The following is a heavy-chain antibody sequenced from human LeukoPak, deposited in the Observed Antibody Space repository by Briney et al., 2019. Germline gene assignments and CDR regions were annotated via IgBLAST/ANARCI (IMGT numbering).Heavy chain of an antibody. V-gene: IGHV3-11*01. Sequence: PGGSLRLSCAASGFTLSDYYMGWIRQAPGKGLEWVSYSSSSGSTIYYADSVKGRFAISRDNAKNSLYLQMNSLRAEDTAVYYCASRRDFIDYWGQGTLVAVSS. CDR3: ASRRDFIDY. CDR2: SSSSGSTI. J-gene: IGHJ4*02. D-gene: IGHD3/OR15-3a*01. CDR1: GFTLSDYY.